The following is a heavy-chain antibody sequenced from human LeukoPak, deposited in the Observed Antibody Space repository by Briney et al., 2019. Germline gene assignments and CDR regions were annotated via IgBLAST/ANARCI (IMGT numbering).Heavy chain of an antibody. CDR2: IWYDGSNK. CDR3: ARDGSSFSNWFDP. CDR1: GFTFSSYG. D-gene: IGHD6-13*01. V-gene: IGHV3-33*01. Sequence: PGRSLRLSCAASGFTFSSYGMHWVRQAPGKGLEWVAVIWYDGSNKYYADSVKGRFTISRDNSKNTLYLQMNSLRAVDTAVYYCARDGSSFSNWFDPWGQGTLVTVSS. J-gene: IGHJ5*02.